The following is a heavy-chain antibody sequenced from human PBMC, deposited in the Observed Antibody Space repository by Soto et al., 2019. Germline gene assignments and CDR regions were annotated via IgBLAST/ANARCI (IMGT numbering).Heavy chain of an antibody. CDR1: GYTFTSYD. CDR3: ARVYYDFWSGYRNIGYFDY. V-gene: IGHV1-8*01. J-gene: IGHJ4*02. Sequence: VASVKVSCKASGYTFTSYDINWVRQATGQGLEWMGWMNPNSGNTGYAQKFQGRVTMTRNTSTSTVYMELSSLRSEDTAVYYCARVYYDFWSGYRNIGYFDYWGQGTLVTVSS. CDR2: MNPNSGNT. D-gene: IGHD3-3*01.